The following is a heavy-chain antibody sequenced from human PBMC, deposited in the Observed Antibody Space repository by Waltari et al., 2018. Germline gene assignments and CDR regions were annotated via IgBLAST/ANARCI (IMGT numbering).Heavy chain of an antibody. CDR2: IKGDGSVK. D-gene: IGHD4-4*01. J-gene: IGHJ4*02. Sequence: EVQVVASGGGLVQPAGSLRLSCTASDFTFSYSCMLGARQAPGKGLEWGANIKGDGSVKYYLDSVRGRFTISRDNAKNSLFLEMTSLRVEDTAVYYCFASNSIDFWGQGLLVTVSS. CDR3: FASNSIDF. CDR1: DFTFSYSC. V-gene: IGHV3-7*01.